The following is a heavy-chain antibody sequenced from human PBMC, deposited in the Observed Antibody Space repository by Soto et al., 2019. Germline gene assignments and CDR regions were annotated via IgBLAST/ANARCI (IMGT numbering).Heavy chain of an antibody. CDR1: GFTFSNYG. J-gene: IGHJ3*02. V-gene: IGHV3-33*01. D-gene: IGHD3-16*01. CDR2: IYYDGSNK. CDR3: ATDQWGTEGGPFEI. Sequence: QVQLVESGGGVVQPGRSLRLSCEASGFTFSNYGMHWVRQAPGKGLEWVALIYYDGSNKYYADPGKGRFAIFRYDSKNTLYLQMNSLRAEDTAVYFCATDQWGTEGGPFEIWGQGTMVTVSS.